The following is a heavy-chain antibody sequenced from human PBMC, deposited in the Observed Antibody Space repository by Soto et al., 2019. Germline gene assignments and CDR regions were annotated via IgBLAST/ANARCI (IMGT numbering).Heavy chain of an antibody. CDR3: AKDWGLMPDAFDI. CDR1: GFTFSSWA. CDR2: ISGSGGST. V-gene: IGHV3-23*01. Sequence: EVQLLESGGGLVQPGGSLRLSCAASGFTFSSWAMSWVRQAPGQGLEWVSAISGSGGSTYYADSVKVRFTISRANSKNTLYLQMNTLIAEDTAVYYGAKDWGLMPDAFDIWCQGTMVTVSS. J-gene: IGHJ3*02. D-gene: IGHD2-2*01.